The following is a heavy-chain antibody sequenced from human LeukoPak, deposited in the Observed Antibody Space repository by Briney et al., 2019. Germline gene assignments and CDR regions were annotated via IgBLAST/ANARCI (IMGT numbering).Heavy chain of an antibody. D-gene: IGHD2-15*01. J-gene: IGHJ5*02. V-gene: IGHV4-34*01. Sequence: SSETLSLTCAVYGGSFSGYYWNWIRQPPGKGLEWVGEINHSGITNYNPSLKSRVTISVDTSKNQFSLKLTSMTAADTAVYYCARDEEGGSSWGQGALVTVSS. CDR3: ARDEEGGSS. CDR1: GGSFSGYY. CDR2: INHSGIT.